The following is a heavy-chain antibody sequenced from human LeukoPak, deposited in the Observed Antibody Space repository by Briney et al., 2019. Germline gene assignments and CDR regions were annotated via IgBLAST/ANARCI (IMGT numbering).Heavy chain of an antibody. CDR1: GFTFSSYA. CDR3: AKHGGGSSSGYYFNY. J-gene: IGHJ4*02. V-gene: IGHV3-23*01. Sequence: GGSLRLSCAASGFTFSSYAMRWVSQAPGLGMKWVSAISGSGGSTYYADSVKGRFTISRDNSKNTLYLQMNSLRAEDTAVYYCAKHGGGSSSGYYFNYWGQGTLVTVSS. D-gene: IGHD3-22*01. CDR2: ISGSGGST.